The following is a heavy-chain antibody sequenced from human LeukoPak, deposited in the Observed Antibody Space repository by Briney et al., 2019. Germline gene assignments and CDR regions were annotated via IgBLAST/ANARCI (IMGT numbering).Heavy chain of an antibody. CDR1: GGSISSYY. J-gene: IGHJ4*02. Sequence: SETLSPTCTVSGGSISSYYWSWIRQPPGKGLEWIGYIYYSGSTNYNPSLKSRVTISVDTSKNQFSLKLSSVTAADTAVYYCARAPTPGGVDYWGQGTLVTVSS. CDR3: ARAPTPGGVDY. D-gene: IGHD2-15*01. CDR2: IYYSGST. V-gene: IGHV4-59*01.